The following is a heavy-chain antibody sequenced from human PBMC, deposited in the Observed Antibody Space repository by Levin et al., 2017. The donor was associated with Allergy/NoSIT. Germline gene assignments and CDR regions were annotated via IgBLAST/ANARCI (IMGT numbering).Heavy chain of an antibody. CDR3: ASLGIVGATTSGSYFDY. Sequence: SPTLSLTCAVYGGSFSGYYWSWIRQPPGKGLEWIGEINHSGSTNYNPSLKSRVTISVDTSKNQFSLKLSSVTAADTAVYYCASLGIVGATTSGSYFDYWGQGTLVTVSS. J-gene: IGHJ4*02. V-gene: IGHV4-34*01. CDR1: GGSFSGYY. CDR2: INHSGST. D-gene: IGHD1-26*01.